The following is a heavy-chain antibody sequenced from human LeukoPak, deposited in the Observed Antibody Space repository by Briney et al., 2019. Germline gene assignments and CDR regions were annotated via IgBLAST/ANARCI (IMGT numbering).Heavy chain of an antibody. CDR2: ISGSGGST. CDR3: AKGGSYYYDY. D-gene: IGHD1-26*01. J-gene: IGHJ4*02. V-gene: IGHV3-23*01. Sequence: GGSLRLSCAASGFTSSSYSMNWVRQAPGKGLEWVSAISGSGGSTYYADSVKGRFTISRDNSKNTLYLQMNSLRAEDTAVYYCAKGGSYYYDYWGQGTLVTVSS. CDR1: GFTSSSYS.